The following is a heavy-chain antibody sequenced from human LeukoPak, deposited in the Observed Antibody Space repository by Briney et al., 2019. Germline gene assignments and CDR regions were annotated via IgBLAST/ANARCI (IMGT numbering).Heavy chain of an antibody. CDR2: IYPGDSDT. CDR1: GYSFTSYW. D-gene: IGHD6-13*01. J-gene: IGHJ6*02. CDR3: SRRYSSSAYGMDV. Sequence: GESLKISCKGSGYSFTSYWIGWVRQMPGKGLEWMGIIYPGDSDTRYSPSFQGQVTISADKSISTAYLQWSSLKASDTAMYYCSRRYSSSAYGMDVWGQGTTVTVSS. V-gene: IGHV5-51*01.